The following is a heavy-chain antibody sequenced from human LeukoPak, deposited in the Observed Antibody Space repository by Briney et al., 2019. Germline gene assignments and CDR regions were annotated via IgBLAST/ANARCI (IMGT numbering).Heavy chain of an antibody. CDR3: ATGYDSDLKY. CDR2: FDPEDGET. D-gene: IGHD3-9*01. V-gene: IGHV1-24*01. Sequence: GASVKVSCKASGYTFTGYYMHWVRQAPGKGLEWMGGFDPEDGETIYAQKFQGRVTMTEDTSTDTAYMELSSLRSEDTAVYYCATGYDSDLKYWGQGTLVTVSS. J-gene: IGHJ4*02. CDR1: GYTFTGYY.